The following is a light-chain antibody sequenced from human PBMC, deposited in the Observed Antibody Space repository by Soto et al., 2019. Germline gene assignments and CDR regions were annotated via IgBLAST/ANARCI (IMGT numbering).Light chain of an antibody. Sequence: DIVMTQFPDSLAVSLGERATINCNSGQSVLYSSDNKNYLAWYQQKPRQPPKLLIYWASTRESGVPDRFSGSGSGTDFTLTISSLQAEDVAVYFCQQYYSTPFTFGGGTKGEIK. CDR1: QSVLYSSDNKNY. CDR3: QQYYSTPFT. J-gene: IGKJ4*01. CDR2: WAS. V-gene: IGKV4-1*01.